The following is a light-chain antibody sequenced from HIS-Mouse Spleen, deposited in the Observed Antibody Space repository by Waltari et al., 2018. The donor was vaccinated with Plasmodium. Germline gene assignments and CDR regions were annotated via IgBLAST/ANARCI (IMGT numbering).Light chain of an antibody. CDR3: QVWDSSTANVV. CDR1: NLGSKN. V-gene: IGLV3-9*01. J-gene: IGLJ2*01. Sequence: SYELTQPLSVSVALGQPARITCGGNNLGSKNVHWYQQKPGQAPVLVIYRDSNRPSGIPERFSGSNSGNTATLTISRAQAGDEADYYCQVWDSSTANVVFGGGTKLTVL. CDR2: RDS.